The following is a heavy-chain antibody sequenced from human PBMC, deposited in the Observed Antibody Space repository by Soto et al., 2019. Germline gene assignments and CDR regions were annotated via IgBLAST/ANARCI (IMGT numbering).Heavy chain of an antibody. D-gene: IGHD3-3*01. Sequence: PGESLKISCKGSGYSFTSYWIGWVRQMPGKGLEWMGIIYPGDSDTRYSPSFQGQVTISADKSISTAYLQWSSLKASDTAMYYCARHENYDFWSGYSYFQHWGQGTLVTVSS. V-gene: IGHV5-51*01. J-gene: IGHJ1*01. CDR3: ARHENYDFWSGYSYFQH. CDR1: GYSFTSYW. CDR2: IYPGDSDT.